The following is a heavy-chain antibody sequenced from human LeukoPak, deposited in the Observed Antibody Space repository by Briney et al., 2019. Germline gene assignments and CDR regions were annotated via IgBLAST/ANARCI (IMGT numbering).Heavy chain of an antibody. J-gene: IGHJ3*02. Sequence: ASVKVSCKASGYTFTGYYMHWVRQAPGQGLEWMGWINPNSGGTNYAQKFQGRVTMTRDTSISTAHMELSRLRSDDTAVYYCASDFGYCSGGSCYSSFDIWGQGTMVTVSS. D-gene: IGHD2-15*01. V-gene: IGHV1-2*02. CDR3: ASDFGYCSGGSCYSSFDI. CDR2: INPNSGGT. CDR1: GYTFTGYY.